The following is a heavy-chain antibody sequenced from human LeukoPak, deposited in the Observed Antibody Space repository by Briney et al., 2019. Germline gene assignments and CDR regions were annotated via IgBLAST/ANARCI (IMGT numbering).Heavy chain of an antibody. V-gene: IGHV3-48*03. D-gene: IGHD4-11*01. CDR2: ITGSGDTI. Sequence: PGGSLRLSCSASGFTFSNYEMNWVRQAPGKGLEWISYITGSGDTIYYADSVKGRFTISRDNAKNSLFLQMNSLTDEDTALYYCARERTTVVSGTTIGAYWGQGTLVTVSS. J-gene: IGHJ4*02. CDR1: GFTFSNYE. CDR3: ARERTTVVSGTTIGAY.